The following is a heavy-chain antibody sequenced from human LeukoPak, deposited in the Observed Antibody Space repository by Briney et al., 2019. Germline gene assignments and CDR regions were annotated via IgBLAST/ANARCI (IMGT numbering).Heavy chain of an antibody. V-gene: IGHV1-69*01. Sequence: ASVKVSCKASGGTFSSYAISWVRQAPGQGLEWMGGIIPIFGTANYAQKFQGRVTITADESTSTAYMELSSLRSEDTAVYYCARAGGSGWYSAFDYWGQGALVTVSS. CDR3: ARAGGSGWYSAFDY. D-gene: IGHD6-19*01. CDR1: GGTFSSYA. CDR2: IIPIFGTA. J-gene: IGHJ4*02.